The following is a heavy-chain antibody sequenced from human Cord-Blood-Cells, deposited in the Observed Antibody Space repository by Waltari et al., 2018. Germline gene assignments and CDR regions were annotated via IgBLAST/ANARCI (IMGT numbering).Heavy chain of an antibody. CDR1: GGSFSGYY. J-gene: IGHJ4*02. V-gene: IGHV4-34*01. D-gene: IGHD3-22*01. Sequence: QVQLQQWGAGLLKPSETLSLTCAVYGGSFSGYYWSWIRQPPGKGLEWIGEINHSGSTNYNPSLKSRVTISVDTSKNQFSLKLGSVTAADTAVYYCARGGAPNYYDSSGYYYRWGQGTLVTVSS. CDR3: ARGGAPNYYDSSGYYYR. CDR2: INHSGST.